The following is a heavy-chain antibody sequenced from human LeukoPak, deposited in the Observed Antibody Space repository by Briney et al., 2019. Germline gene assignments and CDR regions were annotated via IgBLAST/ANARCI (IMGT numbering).Heavy chain of an antibody. D-gene: IGHD3/OR15-3a*01. CDR1: GFTFSRYS. CDR3: AKRSPGVDTGYFDY. Sequence: PGGSLRLSCAASGFTFSRYSMSWVRQAPGKGLEWVSAIRGSGDSTYYAESVKGRFTISRDNSKNTLNLRMNSLRAEDTAVYYCAKRSPGVDTGYFDYWGQGTLVTVSS. J-gene: IGHJ4*02. CDR2: IRGSGDST. V-gene: IGHV3-23*01.